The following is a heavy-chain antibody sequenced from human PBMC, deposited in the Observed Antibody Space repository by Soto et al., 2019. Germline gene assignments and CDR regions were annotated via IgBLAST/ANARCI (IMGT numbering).Heavy chain of an antibody. V-gene: IGHV5-51*01. CDR2: IYPGDSDT. CDR1: GYSFTSYW. D-gene: IGHD2-2*01. Sequence: GESLKISCKGSGYSFTSYWIGWVRQMPGKGLEWMGIIYPGDSDTRYSPSFQGQVTISADKSISTAYLQWSSLKASDTAMYYCAAGGSTSSADYYYGMDVWGQGTTVTVSS. J-gene: IGHJ6*02. CDR3: AAGGSTSSADYYYGMDV.